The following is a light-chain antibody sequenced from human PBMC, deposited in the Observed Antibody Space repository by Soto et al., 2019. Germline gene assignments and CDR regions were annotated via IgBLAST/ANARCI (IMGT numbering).Light chain of an antibody. CDR2: DAS. J-gene: IGKJ4*01. Sequence: DIQMTQSPSSLSASVGDRVTITCQASQDSDKYLSWYQQKPGKETELLIYDASNLETGVPSRVSGSGSGTEVTFTISSLQPEDIATYFCQQYASLPLTFGGGTKVDIK. CDR1: QDSDKY. CDR3: QQYASLPLT. V-gene: IGKV1-33*01.